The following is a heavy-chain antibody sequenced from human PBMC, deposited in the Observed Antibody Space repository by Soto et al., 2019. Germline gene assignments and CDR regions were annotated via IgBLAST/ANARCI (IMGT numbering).Heavy chain of an antibody. CDR3: ARDSTGYSSNWLYHYYYFMDV. CDR2: INAGNGNT. D-gene: IGHD6-13*01. V-gene: IGHV1-3*01. CDR1: GYTFTGYA. J-gene: IGHJ6*03. Sequence: QVQLVQSGAEVKKPGASVKVSCKASGYTFTGYAMHWVRQAPGQRLEWMGWINAGNGNTKYSQMFQGRVTITRDTSASTAYMELSSLRSEDTAVYYCARDSTGYSSNWLYHYYYFMDVWGKGTTVTVS.